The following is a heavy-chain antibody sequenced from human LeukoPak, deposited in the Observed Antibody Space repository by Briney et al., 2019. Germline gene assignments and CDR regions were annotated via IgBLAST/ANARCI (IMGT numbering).Heavy chain of an antibody. J-gene: IGHJ5*02. CDR2: ISAYNGNT. D-gene: IGHD3-3*01. V-gene: IGHV1-18*04. Sequence: GASVKVSCKASGYTFTSYYMHWVRQAPGQGLEWMGWISAYNGNTNYAQELQGRVTMTTDTSTSTAYMELRSLRSDDTAVYYCARARTDFSIPHQEFDPWGQGTLVTVSS. CDR1: GYTFTSYY. CDR3: ARARTDFSIPHQEFDP.